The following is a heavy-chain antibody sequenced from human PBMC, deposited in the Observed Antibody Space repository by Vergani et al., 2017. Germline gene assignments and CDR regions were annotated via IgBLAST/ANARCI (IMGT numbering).Heavy chain of an antibody. CDR1: GFTFSSYA. CDR3: AKAPVEHDMAPGLGAPFDY. J-gene: IGHJ4*02. CDR2: ISGSGGST. Sequence: EVQLLESGGGLVQPGGSLRLSCAASGFTFSSYAMSWVRQAPGKGLEWVSAISGSGGSTYYADSVKGRFTISRDNSKNTLYLQVNSLRAEDTAVYYCAKAPVEHDMAPGLGAPFDYWGQGTLVTVSS. D-gene: IGHD3-16*01. V-gene: IGHV3-23*01.